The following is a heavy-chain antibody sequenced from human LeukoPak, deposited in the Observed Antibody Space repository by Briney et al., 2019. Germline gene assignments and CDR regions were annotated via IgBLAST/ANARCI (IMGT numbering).Heavy chain of an antibody. V-gene: IGHV3-7*03. D-gene: IGHD3-22*01. CDR2: IKQDGSEK. CDR1: GFTFSSYW. CDR3: ARGDYFDRAFDV. Sequence: GGSLRLSCAASGFTFSSYWMSWVRQGPGKGLEWVATIKQDGSEKYYVDSVRGRFTISRDTAKNSLYLQMNSLRAEDTAVYYCARGDYFDRAFDVWGQGTMVTVSS. J-gene: IGHJ3*01.